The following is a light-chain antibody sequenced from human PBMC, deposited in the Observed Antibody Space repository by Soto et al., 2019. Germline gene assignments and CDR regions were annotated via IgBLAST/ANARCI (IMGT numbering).Light chain of an antibody. CDR3: QQYGSSPGT. J-gene: IGKJ1*01. Sequence: EIVMTQSPATLSVSPGERATLSCRASQSVNKNLVWYQQKPGQAPRLLIYGASSRATGIPDRFSGSGSGTDFTLTISRLEPEDFAVYYCQQYGSSPGTFGQGTKVDIK. V-gene: IGKV3-20*01. CDR1: QSVNKN. CDR2: GAS.